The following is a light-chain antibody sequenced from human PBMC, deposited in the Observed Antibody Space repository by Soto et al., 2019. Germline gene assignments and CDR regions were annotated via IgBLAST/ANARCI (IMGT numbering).Light chain of an antibody. CDR1: QSLAYSDGNTY. J-gene: IGKJ2*01. V-gene: IGKV2-30*01. Sequence: DVVMTQSPLSLPVTLGQPASISCRSSQSLAYSDGNTYLNWFQQRPGQSPRRLIYKVSNRDSGVPERFSGSGSGNDFTLKISSVEAEDVGVYYCMQGTHWPPYTFGQGTKLEIK. CDR3: MQGTHWPPYT. CDR2: KVS.